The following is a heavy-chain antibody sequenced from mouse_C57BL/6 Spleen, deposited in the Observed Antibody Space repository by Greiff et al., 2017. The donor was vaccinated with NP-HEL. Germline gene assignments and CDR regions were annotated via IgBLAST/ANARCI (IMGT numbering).Heavy chain of an antibody. CDR3: ARRGDYGSSFYYAMDY. CDR1: GFTFSDYG. D-gene: IGHD1-1*01. Sequence: EVQLQESGGGLVKPGGSLKLSCAASGFTFSDYGMHWVRQSPEKGLEWVAYISSGSSTIYYADTVKGRFTISRDNAKNTLFLQMTSLRSEDTAMYYCARRGDYGSSFYYAMDYWGQGTSVTVSS. V-gene: IGHV5-17*01. J-gene: IGHJ4*01. CDR2: ISSGSSTI.